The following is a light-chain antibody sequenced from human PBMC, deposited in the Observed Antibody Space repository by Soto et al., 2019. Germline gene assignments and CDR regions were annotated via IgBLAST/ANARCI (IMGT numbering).Light chain of an antibody. CDR3: QQSYSNPLT. V-gene: IGKV1-39*01. Sequence: DIQMSQSPSSLSASVGYSFTITCRASQTIKNYLNWYQQKPGKAPKLLIYAASSLQSGVPSRFSGRASGTDFTLTITSLEPEDFATYYCQQSYSNPLTFGGGTKVDIK. CDR1: QTIKNY. J-gene: IGKJ4*01. CDR2: AAS.